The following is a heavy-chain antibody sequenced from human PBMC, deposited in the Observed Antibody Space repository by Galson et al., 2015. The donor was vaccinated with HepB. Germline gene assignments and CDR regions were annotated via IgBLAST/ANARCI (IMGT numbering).Heavy chain of an antibody. CDR1: GFTFSNCG. J-gene: IGHJ4*02. CDR3: ARNTPASGYHGLHY. Sequence: SLRLSCAASGFTFSNCGMHWVRQAPGKGLEWVAYIQYNGFTKYYGDSVTGRFTISRDNSKNTLYLQMSSLRPEDTALYHCARNTPASGYHGLHYGGQGTLVTVSS. D-gene: IGHD6-25*01. CDR2: IQYNGFTK. V-gene: IGHV3-30*02.